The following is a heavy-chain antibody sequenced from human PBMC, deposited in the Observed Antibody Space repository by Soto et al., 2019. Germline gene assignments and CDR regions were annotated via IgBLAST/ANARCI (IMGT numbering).Heavy chain of an antibody. V-gene: IGHV4-59*01. CDR1: GGSISSYY. CDR3: ARAKEPVAGNYDY. D-gene: IGHD6-19*01. CDR2: IYYSGST. Sequence: SETLSLTCTVSGGSISSYYWSWIRQPPGKGLEWIGYIYYSGSTKYNPSLKSRVTISLDTSKNQFSLKLSSVTAADTAVYYCARAKEPVAGNYDYWGQGTLVTVSS. J-gene: IGHJ4*02.